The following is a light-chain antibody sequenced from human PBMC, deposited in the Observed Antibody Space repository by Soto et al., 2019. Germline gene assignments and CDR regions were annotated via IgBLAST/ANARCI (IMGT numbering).Light chain of an antibody. CDR1: QSVSSSY. CDR3: QQYNNWPPIT. Sequence: IVLTQSPGTLSLSPWERATLSCRASQSVSSSYLAWYQQKPGQAPRLLIYDTSTRATGIPARFGGSGSGTEFTLTISSLQSEDFAVYYCQQYNNWPPITFGQGTRLEIK. V-gene: IGKV3-15*01. J-gene: IGKJ5*01. CDR2: DTS.